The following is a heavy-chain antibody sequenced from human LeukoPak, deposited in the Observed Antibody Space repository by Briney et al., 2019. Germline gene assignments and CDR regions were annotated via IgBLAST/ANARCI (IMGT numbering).Heavy chain of an antibody. D-gene: IGHD3-10*01. V-gene: IGHV3-NL1*01. CDR2: IYSGGST. CDR3: SKDFGRHLGGPGY. J-gene: IGHJ4*02. Sequence: GRSLRLSCAASGFTFSSYGMHWVRQAPGKGLEWVAVIYSGGSTYYADSMKGRFAISRDNSKSTLYLQMNSLRAEDTAVYYCSKDFGRHLGGPGYWGRGTLVTVSS. CDR1: GFTFSSYG.